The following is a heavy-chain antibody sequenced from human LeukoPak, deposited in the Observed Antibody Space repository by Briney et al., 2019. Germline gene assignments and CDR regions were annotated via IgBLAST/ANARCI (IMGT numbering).Heavy chain of an antibody. V-gene: IGHV3-15*01. Sequence: PGGSLRLSCAASGFTFSNAWMSWVRQAPGKGLEWVGRIKSKTDGGTTDCAAPVKGRFTISRDDSKNTLYLQMNNLKTEDTAVYYCTTNYPTGSYAYWGQGTLVTVSS. J-gene: IGHJ4*02. CDR3: TTNYPTGSYAY. D-gene: IGHD1-26*01. CDR1: GFTFSNAW. CDR2: IKSKTDGGTT.